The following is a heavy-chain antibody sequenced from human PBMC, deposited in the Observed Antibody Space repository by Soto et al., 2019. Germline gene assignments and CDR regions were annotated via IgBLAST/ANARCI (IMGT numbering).Heavy chain of an antibody. D-gene: IGHD6-13*01. CDR1: GGTFSSYA. Sequence: ASVKVSCKGSGGTFSSYAISWVRQAPGQGLEWMGGIIPIFGTANYAQKFQGRVTITADESTSTAYMELSSLRSEDTAVYYCATSSSWYKYYYYYYGMDVWGQGTTVTVSS. CDR3: ATSSSWYKYYYYYYGMDV. J-gene: IGHJ6*02. V-gene: IGHV1-69*13. CDR2: IIPIFGTA.